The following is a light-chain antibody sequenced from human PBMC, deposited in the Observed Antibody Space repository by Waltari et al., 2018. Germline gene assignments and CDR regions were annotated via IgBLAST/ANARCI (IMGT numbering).Light chain of an antibody. CDR2: KDN. V-gene: IGLV3-1*01. J-gene: IGLJ2*01. Sequence: DLTQPPSVSVSPGQTATITCSGHKLGDKYVSWSQQKPGQSPVVVIYKDNKRPSGIPERFSASNSGNTATLTISGTQAMDEADYFCQAWDNSVVFGGGTKLTVL. CDR3: QAWDNSVV. CDR1: KLGDKY.